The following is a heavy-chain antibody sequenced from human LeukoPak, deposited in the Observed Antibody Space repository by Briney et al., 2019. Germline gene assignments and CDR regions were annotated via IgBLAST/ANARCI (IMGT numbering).Heavy chain of an antibody. V-gene: IGHV1-69*13. CDR3: ALVDAVMAGQYFYHMDV. D-gene: IGHD5-18*01. J-gene: IGHJ6*03. CDR2: IIPILGTS. Sequence: ASVKVSCKASGYTFTSYGISWVRQAPGRGLEWMGGIIPILGTSDYAQRFRDRVTITADEDTTTAYMELSSLTSDDTAVYYCALVDAVMAGQYFYHMDVWGKGTTVTISS. CDR1: GYTFTSYG.